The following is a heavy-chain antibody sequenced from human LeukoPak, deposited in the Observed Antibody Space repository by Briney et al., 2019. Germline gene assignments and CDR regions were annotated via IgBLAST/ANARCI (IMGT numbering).Heavy chain of an antibody. CDR1: GYTFTNYG. J-gene: IGHJ4*02. D-gene: IGHD3-22*01. CDR2: ISVYNGNT. Sequence: ASVKVSCKASGYTFTNYGISWVRQAPGQGLEWMGWISVYNGNTNYAQKLQGRVTMTTDTSTNTAYMELRSLTSDDTAVYYCARDGYYDSSGNYGHFDYWGQGTLVTVSS. V-gene: IGHV1-18*01. CDR3: ARDGYYDSSGNYGHFDY.